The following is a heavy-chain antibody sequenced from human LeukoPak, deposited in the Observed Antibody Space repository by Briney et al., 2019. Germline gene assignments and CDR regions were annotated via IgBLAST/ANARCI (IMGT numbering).Heavy chain of an antibody. V-gene: IGHV1-69*06. D-gene: IGHD3-10*01. CDR2: ITPLSATP. Sequence: ASVKVSCKASAGMFNTYAISWVRQAPGHGLEWMGRITPLSATPSQSQWIQGRVTITADISTNTVYLDLSSLRSEDTALYFCAGDPPGTPVGFDVWGQGTMVTVSP. CDR1: AGMFNTYA. J-gene: IGHJ3*01. CDR3: AGDPPGTPVGFDV.